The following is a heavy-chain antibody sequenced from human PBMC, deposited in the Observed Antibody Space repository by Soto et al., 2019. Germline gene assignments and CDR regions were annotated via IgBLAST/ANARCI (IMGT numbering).Heavy chain of an antibody. CDR2: ISSSSYT. Sequence: PGGSLRLSCAASGFTFSDYYMSWIRQAPGKGLEWVSYISSSSYTNYADSVKGRFTISRDNAKNSLYLQMNSLRAEDTAVYYCARTNGSGCMDVWGQGTTVTVSS. D-gene: IGHD6-19*01. J-gene: IGHJ6*01. CDR1: GFTFSDYY. V-gene: IGHV3-11*06. CDR3: ARTNGSGCMDV.